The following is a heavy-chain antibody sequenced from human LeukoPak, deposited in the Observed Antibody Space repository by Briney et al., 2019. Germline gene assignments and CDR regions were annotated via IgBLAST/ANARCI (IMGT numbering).Heavy chain of an antibody. D-gene: IGHD3-10*01. CDR1: GGSISSYY. CDR3: ARHVYGSGSYRGDYFDC. J-gene: IGHJ4*02. Sequence: PSETLSLTCTVSGGSISSYYWSWIRQPPGKGREWFGYIDYCGRTNYNPSLKSRVAISVDTSKNQFSLELSSVTAAGTAVYYCARHVYGSGSYRGDYFDCWGRGTLVTVSS. CDR2: IDYCGRT. V-gene: IGHV4-59*08.